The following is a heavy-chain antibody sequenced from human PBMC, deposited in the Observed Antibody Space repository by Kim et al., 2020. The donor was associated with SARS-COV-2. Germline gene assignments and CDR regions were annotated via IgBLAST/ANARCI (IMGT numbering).Heavy chain of an antibody. CDR2: ISYDGSNK. D-gene: IGHD3-16*01. Sequence: GGSLRLSCEASGFTFSSYGMHWVRQAPGKGLEWVAVISYDGSNKYYADSVKGRFTISRDNSKNTLYLQMNSLRAEDTAVYYCAKDRAITTDWGFDYWGQG. J-gene: IGHJ4*02. CDR3: AKDRAITTDWGFDY. CDR1: GFTFSSYG. V-gene: IGHV3-30*18.